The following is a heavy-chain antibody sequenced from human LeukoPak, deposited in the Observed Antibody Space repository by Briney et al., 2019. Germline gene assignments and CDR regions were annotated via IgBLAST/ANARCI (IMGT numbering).Heavy chain of an antibody. CDR1: GGSISSYY. D-gene: IGHD5-18*01. J-gene: IGHJ6*03. Sequence: SETLSLTCTVSGGSISSYYWSWIRQPPGKGLEWIGYIYYSGSTNYNPSLKSRVTISVDTSKNQFSLKLSSVTAADTAVYYCAGGYSYGWGYYYYYMDVWGKGTTVTVSS. CDR3: AGGYSYGWGYYYYYMDV. CDR2: IYYSGST. V-gene: IGHV4-59*01.